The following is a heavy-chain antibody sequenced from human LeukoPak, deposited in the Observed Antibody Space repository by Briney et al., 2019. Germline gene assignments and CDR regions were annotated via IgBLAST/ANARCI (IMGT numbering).Heavy chain of an antibody. D-gene: IGHD2-2*01. CDR2: ISYSGST. J-gene: IGHJ4*02. CDR1: GGSISSGSHY. V-gene: IGHV4-39*01. Sequence: SETLSLTCTVSGGSISSGSHYCGWIRQPPGKGLEWIGSISYSGSTSYNPSLKSRVTMSVDMSKNQFSLKLGSVTAADTAVYYCARHWCTSTSCYSLFDYWGQGTLVTVSS. CDR3: ARHWCTSTSCYSLFDY.